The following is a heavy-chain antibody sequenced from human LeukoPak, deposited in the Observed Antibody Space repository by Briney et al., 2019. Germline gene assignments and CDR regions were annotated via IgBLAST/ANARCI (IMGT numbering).Heavy chain of an antibody. D-gene: IGHD6-13*01. CDR2: IIPIFGTA. Sequence: ASVKVSCKASGYTFTGYYMHWVRQAPGQGPEWMGGIIPIFGTANYAQKFQGRVTITADKSTSTAYMELSSLRSEDTAVYYCARVVAAAGGIDYWGQGTLVTVSS. CDR3: ARVVAAAGGIDY. V-gene: IGHV1-69*06. J-gene: IGHJ4*02. CDR1: GYTFTGYY.